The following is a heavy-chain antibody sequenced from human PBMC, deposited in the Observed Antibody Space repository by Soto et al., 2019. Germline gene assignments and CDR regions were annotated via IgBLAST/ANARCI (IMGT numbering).Heavy chain of an antibody. CDR2: IYNSGNT. J-gene: IGHJ5*02. CDR1: GGSISSGFYS. V-gene: IGHV4-30-2*01. D-gene: IGHD2-21*02. CDR3: ARGSDGVWNWFDP. Sequence: PSETLSLTCAVSGGSISSGFYSWSWIRQPPGQGLEWIGYIYNSGNTYYNPSLMSRVTISVDRSQNHFSLKLTSVTAADTAVYYCARGSDGVWNWFDPWGQGTHVTVSS.